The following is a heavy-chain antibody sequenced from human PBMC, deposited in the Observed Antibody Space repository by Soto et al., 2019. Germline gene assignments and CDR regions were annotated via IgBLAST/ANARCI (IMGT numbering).Heavy chain of an antibody. J-gene: IGHJ6*02. V-gene: IGHV3-21*01. CDR1: GFTFSSYS. CDR2: ISSSSSYI. D-gene: IGHD4-4*01. CDR3: ASISNSGDYYYYGMDV. Sequence: GGSLRLSCAASGFTFSSYSMNWVRQAPGKGLEWVSSISSSSSYIYYAESVKGRFTISRDNAKNSLYLQMNSLRAEDTAVYYCASISNSGDYYYYGMDVWGQGTTVTVSS.